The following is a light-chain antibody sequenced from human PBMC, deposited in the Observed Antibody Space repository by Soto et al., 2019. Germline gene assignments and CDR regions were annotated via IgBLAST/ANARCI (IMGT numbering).Light chain of an antibody. J-gene: IGKJ1*01. Sequence: ETVMTQSPATLSVSPGERATLSCRASQSVSSDLAWYQQKPGQAPRLLIYGASTRATAIPARFSGSGSGTEFTLTISSLQSEDFAVYYCQQYNYWWTFGQGTKVEIK. CDR2: GAS. CDR3: QQYNYWWT. CDR1: QSVSSD. V-gene: IGKV3-15*01.